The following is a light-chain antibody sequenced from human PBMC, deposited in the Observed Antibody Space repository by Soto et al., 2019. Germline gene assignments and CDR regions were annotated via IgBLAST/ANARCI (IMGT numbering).Light chain of an antibody. J-gene: IGLJ2*01. CDR2: GDT. Sequence: QSVLTQPPSVSGAPGQRVTISCTGSSSNFGANFDVQWYQQVPGTAPKLLIYGDTIRPSGVPDRFSGSKSGTSASLAITGLQAEDEADYYCQSYDPRLLGVFGGGTKLTVL. V-gene: IGLV1-40*01. CDR3: QSYDPRLLGV. CDR1: SSNFGANFD.